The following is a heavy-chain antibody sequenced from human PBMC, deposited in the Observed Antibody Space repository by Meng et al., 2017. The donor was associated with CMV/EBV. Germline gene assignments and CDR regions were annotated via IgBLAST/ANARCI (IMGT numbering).Heavy chain of an antibody. CDR3: ATPSAGYSSSWYDY. D-gene: IGHD6-13*01. CDR2: ISPIFGTA. V-gene: IGHV1-69*05. Sequence: SGGSFSSYAISWVRQAPGQGLEWMGGISPIFGTANYAQKFQGRVTITTDESTSTAYMELSSLRSEDTAVYYCATPSAGYSSSWYDYWGQGTLVTVSS. CDR1: GGSFSSYA. J-gene: IGHJ4*02.